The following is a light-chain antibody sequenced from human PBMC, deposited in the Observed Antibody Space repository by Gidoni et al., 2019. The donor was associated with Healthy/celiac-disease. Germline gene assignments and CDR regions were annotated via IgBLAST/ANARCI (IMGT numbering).Light chain of an antibody. CDR1: QSVSSSY. Sequence: EIVLTQSPGTLSLSPGERATLSCRASQSVSSSYLAWYQQKLGQAPRLLIYGASSRATGIPDSFSGSGSGTDFTLTISRLEPEDFAVYYCQQYGSSPGLFTFGPGTKVDIK. CDR2: GAS. V-gene: IGKV3-20*01. CDR3: QQYGSSPGLFT. J-gene: IGKJ3*01.